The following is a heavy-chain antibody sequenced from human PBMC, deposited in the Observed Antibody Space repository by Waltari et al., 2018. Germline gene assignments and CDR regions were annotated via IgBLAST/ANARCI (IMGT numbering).Heavy chain of an antibody. CDR2: FDPEDGET. J-gene: IGHJ5*02. V-gene: IGHV1-24*01. Sequence: QVQLVQSGAEVKKPGASVKVSCKVSGYTLTELSMHWVRQAPGNGLEWMGGFDPEDGETIYAQKFQGRVTMTEDTSTDTAYMELSSLRSEDTAVYYCATEAQIAVPAAAHGWFDPWGQGTLVTVSS. CDR3: ATEAQIAVPAAAHGWFDP. CDR1: GYTLTELS. D-gene: IGHD2-2*01.